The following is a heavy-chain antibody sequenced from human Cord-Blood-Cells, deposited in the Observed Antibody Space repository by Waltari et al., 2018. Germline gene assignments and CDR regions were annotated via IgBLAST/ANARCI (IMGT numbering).Heavy chain of an antibody. CDR3: ATAYYYDSSGYYYFDY. D-gene: IGHD3-22*01. J-gene: IGHJ4*02. CDR2: FDPEDGET. Sequence: QVQLVQSGAEVKKPGASVKVACKVSGYTLTELSMHWGRQAPGKGLEWMGVFDPEDGETIYAQKFQGRVTMTEHTSTDTAYMELSILRSEDTAVYYCATAYYYDSSGYYYFDYWGQGTLVTVSS. V-gene: IGHV1-24*01. CDR1: GYTLTELS.